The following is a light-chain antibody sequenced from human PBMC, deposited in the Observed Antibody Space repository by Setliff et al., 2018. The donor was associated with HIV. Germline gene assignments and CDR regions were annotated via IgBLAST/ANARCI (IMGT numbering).Light chain of an antibody. Sequence: SVLTQPASVSGSPGQSLTISCTGTTSDVGGYNYVSWYQQHPGKAPKLIIYEVRNRPSGVSDRFSGSKSGNTASLTISGLQADDEADYYCSSYAITNTLPFGTGTKGTVL. CDR3: SSYAITNTLP. V-gene: IGLV2-14*01. J-gene: IGLJ1*01. CDR1: TSDVGGYNY. CDR2: EVR.